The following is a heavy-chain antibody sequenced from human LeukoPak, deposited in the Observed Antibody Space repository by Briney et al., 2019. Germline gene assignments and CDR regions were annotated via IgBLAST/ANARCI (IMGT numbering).Heavy chain of an antibody. CDR3: AIIYGDDGFDY. CDR1: GFTFSSYW. J-gene: IGHJ4*02. V-gene: IGHV3-74*01. CDR2: INSDGSST. Sequence: PGGSLRLSCAASGFTFSSYWMHWVRQAPGKGLVWVSRINSDGSSTSYADSVKGRFTISRDNAKNTLYLQMNSLRAEDTTVYYCAIIYGDDGFDYWGQGILVTVSS. D-gene: IGHD4-17*01.